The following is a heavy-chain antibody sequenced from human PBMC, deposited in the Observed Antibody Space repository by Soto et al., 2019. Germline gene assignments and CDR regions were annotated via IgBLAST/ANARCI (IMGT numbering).Heavy chain of an antibody. V-gene: IGHV1-69*02. J-gene: IGHJ6*03. CDR1: GGTFSSYT. CDR2: IIPILGIA. D-gene: IGHD5-12*01. Sequence: SVKVSCKASGGTFSSYTISWVRQAPGQGLEWMGRIIPILGIANYAQKFQGRVTITADKSTSTAYMELSSLRSEDTAVYYCARGSTGSGYDLGGRYYYYYMDVWGKGTTVTVSS. CDR3: ARGSTGSGYDLGGRYYYYYMDV.